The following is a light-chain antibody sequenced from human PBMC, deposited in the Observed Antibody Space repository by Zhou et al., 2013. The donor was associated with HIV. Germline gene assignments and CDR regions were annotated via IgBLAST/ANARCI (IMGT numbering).Light chain of an antibody. Sequence: IQLTQSPSSLSASVGDRVTITCRASQSISIYLNWYQQKPGKAPQLLIYSASTLQGGVPSRFSGSGSGTDFTVTISSLQPEDIGTYYCQQSDSLPPSFGGGTKVRSN. J-gene: IGKJ4*01. CDR2: SAS. CDR3: QQSDSLPPS. CDR1: QSISIY. V-gene: IGKV1-33*01.